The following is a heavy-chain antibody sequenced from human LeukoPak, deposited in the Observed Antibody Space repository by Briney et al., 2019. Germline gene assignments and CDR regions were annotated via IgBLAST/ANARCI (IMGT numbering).Heavy chain of an antibody. J-gene: IGHJ5*02. CDR1: GGSISSYY. CDR3: ARLQGSRGWYTTTSNWFDP. D-gene: IGHD6-19*01. Sequence: PSETLSLTCTVSGGSISSYYWSWIRQPPGKGLEWIGYIYYSGCTNYNPSLKSRVTMSVDTSKNQFSLKLSSVTAADTAVYYCARLQGSRGWYTTTSNWFDPWGQGTLVTVSS. V-gene: IGHV4-59*12. CDR2: IYYSGCT.